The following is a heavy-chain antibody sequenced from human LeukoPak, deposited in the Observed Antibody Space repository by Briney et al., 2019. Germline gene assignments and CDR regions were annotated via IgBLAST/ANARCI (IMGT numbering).Heavy chain of an antibody. V-gene: IGHV1-46*04. Sequence: ASVKVSCKASGYIFTNFYLHWVRQAPGQGLEWMALINPSGGNIRYAQKLQGRVTMTRDSSLRSEDTAVYYCARGGHLRYGDTQNWFDPWGQGTLVTVSS. CDR1: GYIFTNFY. D-gene: IGHD4-17*01. CDR2: INPSGGNI. J-gene: IGHJ5*02. CDR3: ARGGHLRYGDTQNWFDP.